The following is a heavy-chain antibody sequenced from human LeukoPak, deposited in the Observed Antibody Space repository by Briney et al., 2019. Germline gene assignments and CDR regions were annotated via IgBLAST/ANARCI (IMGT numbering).Heavy chain of an antibody. D-gene: IGHD1-14*01. J-gene: IGHJ3*02. Sequence: ASVKVSCRASGYTFTAYYIHWVRQAPGQGLEWMGRINPNSGGTDSTQNFQGRVTMTRDTSMDTAYMELSSLRSDDTALYYCARDLSGISSATDAFDMWGQGTKVPVSS. CDR2: INPNSGGT. V-gene: IGHV1-2*06. CDR1: GYTFTAYY. CDR3: ARDLSGISSATDAFDM.